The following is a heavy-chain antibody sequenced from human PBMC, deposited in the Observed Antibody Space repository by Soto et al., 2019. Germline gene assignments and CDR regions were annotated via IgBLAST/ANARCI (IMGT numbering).Heavy chain of an antibody. J-gene: IGHJ4*02. CDR2: ISYDGSNK. CDR1: GFTFSSYG. D-gene: IGHD2-2*01. V-gene: IGHV3-30*18. CDR3: AKDGVPAAPFDY. Sequence: QVQLVESGGGVVQPGRSLRLSCAASGFTFSSYGMHWVRQAPGKGLEWVAVISYDGSNKYYADSVKGRFTISRDNSKNTLHLQMNSLRAEDTAVYYCAKDGVPAAPFDYWGQGTLVTVSS.